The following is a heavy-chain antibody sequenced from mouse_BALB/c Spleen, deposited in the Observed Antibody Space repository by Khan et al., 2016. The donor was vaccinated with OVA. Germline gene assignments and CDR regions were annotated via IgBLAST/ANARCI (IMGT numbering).Heavy chain of an antibody. Sequence: QIQLVQSGPELKKPGETVKISCKASGYTFTNYGMNWVKQAPGKGLKWMGWLNTNTGEPTYAEEFKGRFAFSLETSASTAFLQINNLKNEDTAKCFCARKGYFDYWGQGTTLTVSS. V-gene: IGHV9-3*02. CDR1: GYTFTNYG. CDR3: ARKGYFDY. CDR2: LNTNTGEP. J-gene: IGHJ2*01.